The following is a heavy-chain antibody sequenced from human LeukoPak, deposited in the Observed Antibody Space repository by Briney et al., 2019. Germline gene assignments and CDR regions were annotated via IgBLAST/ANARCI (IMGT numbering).Heavy chain of an antibody. V-gene: IGHV3-23*01. D-gene: IGHD2-15*01. J-gene: IGHJ6*02. Sequence: GGSLRLSCAASGFTCSSYAMSWVRQAPGKGLEWVSAIRGSGGSTYYADSVKGRFTISRDNSKNTLYLQMNSLRAEDTAVYYCAKEVVYETDYYYYYGMDVWGQGTTVTVSS. CDR1: GFTCSSYA. CDR3: AKEVVYETDYYYYYGMDV. CDR2: IRGSGGST.